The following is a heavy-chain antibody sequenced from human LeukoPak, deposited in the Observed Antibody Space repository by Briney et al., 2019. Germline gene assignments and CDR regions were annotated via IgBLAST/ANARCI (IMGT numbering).Heavy chain of an antibody. Sequence: GGSLRLSCAASGFTFSDYYMTWVRQAPGKGLEWVSYISGGGGTIYYADSVKGRFTISRDSAKNSLFLQMNSLRAEDTAVYYCALLAVASDFDYWGQGTLVTVSS. J-gene: IGHJ4*02. CDR3: ALLAVASDFDY. CDR1: GFTFSDYY. CDR2: ISGGGGTI. V-gene: IGHV3-11*04. D-gene: IGHD6-19*01.